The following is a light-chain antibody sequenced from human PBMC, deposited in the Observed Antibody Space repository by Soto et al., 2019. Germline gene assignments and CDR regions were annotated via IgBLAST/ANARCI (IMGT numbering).Light chain of an antibody. CDR1: QSVSSSY. CDR3: QQYGSSPPWT. J-gene: IGKJ1*01. V-gene: IGKV3-20*01. Sequence: LTHSTGTLSLAPGERTTLSSRALQSVSSSYLAWYQQKPGQAPRLLIYGASSRATGIPDRFSGSGSGTDFTLTISRLEPEDFAVYYCQQYGSSPPWTCGQGTKVDNK. CDR2: GAS.